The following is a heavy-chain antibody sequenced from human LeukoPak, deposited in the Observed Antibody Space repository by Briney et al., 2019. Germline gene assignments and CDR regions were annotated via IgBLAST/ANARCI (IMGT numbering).Heavy chain of an antibody. CDR1: GFTFSSYS. CDR3: ASRYYDSSGPGLDY. Sequence: PGGSLRLSCAASGFTFSSYSMNWVRQAPGKGLEWVSSISSSSSYIYYADSVKGRFTISGDNAKNSLYLQMNSLRAEDTAVYYCASRYYDSSGPGLDYWGQGTLVTVSS. V-gene: IGHV3-21*01. J-gene: IGHJ4*02. CDR2: ISSSSSYI. D-gene: IGHD3-22*01.